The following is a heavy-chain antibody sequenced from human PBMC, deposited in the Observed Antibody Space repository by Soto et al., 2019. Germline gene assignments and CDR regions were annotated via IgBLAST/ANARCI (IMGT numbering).Heavy chain of an antibody. Sequence: GASVKVSCKVSGYTLTELSMHWVRQAPGKGLEWMGGFDPEDGETIYAQKFQGRVTMTEDTSTDTAYMELSSLRSEDTAVYYCANTITGSGWYVFDYWGQGTLVTVSS. J-gene: IGHJ4*02. D-gene: IGHD6-19*01. CDR3: ANTITGSGWYVFDY. V-gene: IGHV1-24*01. CDR2: FDPEDGET. CDR1: GYTLTELS.